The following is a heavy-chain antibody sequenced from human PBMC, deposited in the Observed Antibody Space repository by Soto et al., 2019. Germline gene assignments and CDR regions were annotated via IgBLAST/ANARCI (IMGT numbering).Heavy chain of an antibody. CDR1: GDTVSKFL. V-gene: IGHV1-69*01. CDR3: AREIGYGDFSAALLD. J-gene: IGHJ4*02. D-gene: IGHD4-17*01. Sequence: QVELVQPGAEVKKPGSSVKVSCKASGDTVSKFLINWVRQAPGQGPEWMGGIIPMFGTTNYARKFRGRVTITADESTTTAYMELSRLQTDDTAVDDCAREIGYGDFSAALLDWGQGTLVTVSS. CDR2: IIPMFGTT.